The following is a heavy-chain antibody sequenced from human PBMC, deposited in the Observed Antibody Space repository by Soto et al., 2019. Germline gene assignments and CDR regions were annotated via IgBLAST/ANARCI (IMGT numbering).Heavy chain of an antibody. CDR1: GFTFISYA. V-gene: IGHV3-23*01. CDR2: ISGSGGST. J-gene: IGHJ4*02. CDR3: AKVRGSYLIYYFDD. D-gene: IGHD1-26*01. Sequence: EVQLLESGGGLVQPGWSLRLSCAASGFTFISYAMSWVRQAPGKGLEWVSAISGSGGSTYYADSVKGRFTISRDNSKNKLHLQMNSLRDEDTAGYDCAKVRGSYLIYYFDDWGQGTLVTVSS.